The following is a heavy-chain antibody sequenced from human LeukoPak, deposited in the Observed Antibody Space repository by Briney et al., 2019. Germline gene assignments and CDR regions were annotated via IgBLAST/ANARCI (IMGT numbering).Heavy chain of an antibody. CDR3: ASSRMATIHLGYYFDY. V-gene: IGHV1-69*04. Sequence: SVKVSCKASGGTFSSYAISWVRQAPGQGLEWMGRIIPILGIANYAQKFQGRVTITADKSTSTAYMELSSLRSEDTAVYYCASSRMATIHLGYYFDYWSQGTLVTVSS. D-gene: IGHD5-24*01. CDR2: IIPILGIA. CDR1: GGTFSSYA. J-gene: IGHJ4*02.